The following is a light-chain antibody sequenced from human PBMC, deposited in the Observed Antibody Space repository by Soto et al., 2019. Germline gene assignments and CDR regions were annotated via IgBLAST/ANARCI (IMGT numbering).Light chain of an antibody. CDR2: GAS. Sequence: EIVLTQSPATLSLSPGEGATLSCRASQSVSTYLAWYQQKPGQTPRLLIYGASNRATGVAARFSGSGSGTDFTLTISSLEPEDSAVYYCQQRDSWWTFGQGTTVDIK. CDR3: QQRDSWWT. CDR1: QSVSTY. J-gene: IGKJ1*01. V-gene: IGKV3-11*01.